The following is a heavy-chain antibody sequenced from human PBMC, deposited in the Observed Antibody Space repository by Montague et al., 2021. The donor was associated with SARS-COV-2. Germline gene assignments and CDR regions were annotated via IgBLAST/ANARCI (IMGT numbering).Heavy chain of an antibody. CDR3: ARGRQHFNMIVVVMTGGEYYFDY. J-gene: IGHJ4*02. CDR2: INHRGTS. CDR1: DGSFSDYY. Sequence: SETLSLTCAVYDGSFSDYYWSWIRQPPGKGQEWIGEINHRGTSKYNPSLKSRVSTSLDTSKNQFSLYLSSVTAADTAVYYCARGRQHFNMIVVVMTGGEYYFDYWGQGTLVTVSS. V-gene: IGHV4-34*01. D-gene: IGHD3-22*01.